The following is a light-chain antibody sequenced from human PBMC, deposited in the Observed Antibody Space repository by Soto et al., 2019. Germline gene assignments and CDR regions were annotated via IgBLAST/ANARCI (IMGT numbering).Light chain of an antibody. Sequence: EIVLTQSPATLSLSPGESATLSCRASQSVSSSLAWYQQKLGQAPRLLIYEASERATGIPARFSGSGSGTDFTLIISSLEPEDFAVYYCQQGSTWPWTFGQGTTVDIK. CDR2: EAS. V-gene: IGKV3-11*01. CDR3: QQGSTWPWT. CDR1: QSVSSS. J-gene: IGKJ1*01.